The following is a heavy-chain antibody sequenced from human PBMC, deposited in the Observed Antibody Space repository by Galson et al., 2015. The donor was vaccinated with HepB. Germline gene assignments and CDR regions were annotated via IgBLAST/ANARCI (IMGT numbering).Heavy chain of an antibody. CDR1: GFTFSSYG. V-gene: IGHV3-30*02. J-gene: IGHJ4*02. D-gene: IGHD3-10*01. Sequence: SLRLSCAASGFTFSSYGMHWVRQAPGKGLEWVAFIRYDGSNKYYADSVKGRFTISRDNSKNTLYLQMNSLRAEDTAVYYCAKVMVRGVIFQGDDYWGQGTLVTVSS. CDR2: IRYDGSNK. CDR3: AKVMVRGVIFQGDDY.